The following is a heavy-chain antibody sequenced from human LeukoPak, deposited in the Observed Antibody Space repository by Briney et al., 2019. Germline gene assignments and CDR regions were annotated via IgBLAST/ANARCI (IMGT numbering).Heavy chain of an antibody. J-gene: IGHJ4*02. CDR1: GGSFSGYY. D-gene: IGHD2-21*02. V-gene: IGHV4-34*01. Sequence: SETLSLTCAVYGGSFSGYYWSWIRQPPGKGLEWIGEINHSGSTNYNPSLKSRVTISVDTSKNQFSLKLSSVTAADTAVYYCAKDYPPVVVTAIEGYFDYWGQGTLVTVSS. CDR3: AKDYPPVVVTAIEGYFDY. CDR2: INHSGST.